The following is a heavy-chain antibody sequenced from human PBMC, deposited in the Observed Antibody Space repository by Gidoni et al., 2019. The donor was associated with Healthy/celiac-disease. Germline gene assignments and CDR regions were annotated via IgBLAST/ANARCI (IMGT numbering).Heavy chain of an antibody. CDR1: GFTFSDHY. Sequence: EGQLVESGGGLVQPGGSLRLSCAASGFTFSDHYMDWVRQAPGKGLEWVGRTRNKANSYTTEYAASVKGRFTISRDDSKNSLYLQMNSLKTEDTAVYYCASTGSMVPWGQGTLVTVSS. D-gene: IGHD3-10*01. CDR3: ASTGSMVP. CDR2: TRNKANSYTT. V-gene: IGHV3-72*01. J-gene: IGHJ5*02.